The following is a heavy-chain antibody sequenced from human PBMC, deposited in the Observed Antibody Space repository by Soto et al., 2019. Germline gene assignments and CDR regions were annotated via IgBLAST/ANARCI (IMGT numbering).Heavy chain of an antibody. J-gene: IGHJ4*02. CDR1: GFTFSNYW. D-gene: IGHD2-15*01. CDR3: VRTSLVVAVATREDF. CDR2: IDSDGSRI. V-gene: IGHV3-74*01. Sequence: EVQLVESGGGLVQPGESLRLSCAASGFTFSNYWMHWVRQAPGKGLVWVSRIDSDGSRITYADFVKGRFTISRDNAKNTVYLHMNSLIAKDTAVYYCVRTSLVVAVATREDFWGQGTLVTVSS.